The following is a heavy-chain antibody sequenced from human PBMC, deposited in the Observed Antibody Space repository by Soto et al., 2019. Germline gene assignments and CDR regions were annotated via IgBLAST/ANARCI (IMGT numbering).Heavy chain of an antibody. V-gene: IGHV3-23*01. CDR3: ASNWYDFWSGPIDY. J-gene: IGHJ4*02. CDR1: GFTFSSYA. Sequence: EVQLLESGGGLVQPGGSLILSCAASGFTFSSYAMSWVRQAPGKGLEWVSAISGSGGSTYYADSVKGRFTISRDNSKNTLYLQMNSLRAEDTAVYYCASNWYDFWSGPIDYWGQGTLVTVSS. CDR2: ISGSGGST. D-gene: IGHD3-3*01.